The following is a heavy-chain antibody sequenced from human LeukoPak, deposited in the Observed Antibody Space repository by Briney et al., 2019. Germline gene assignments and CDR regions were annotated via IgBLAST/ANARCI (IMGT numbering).Heavy chain of an antibody. Sequence: PGGSLRLSCAASGFAFNIYAMSWVRQAPGKGLEWVSAISGSGSSTYYADSVKGRFTISRDNAKNSLYLQMNSQRAEDTAVYYCAREQYSSGSAFDIWGQGTMVTVSS. D-gene: IGHD6-19*01. J-gene: IGHJ3*02. CDR3: AREQYSSGSAFDI. V-gene: IGHV3-23*01. CDR1: GFAFNIYA. CDR2: ISGSGSST.